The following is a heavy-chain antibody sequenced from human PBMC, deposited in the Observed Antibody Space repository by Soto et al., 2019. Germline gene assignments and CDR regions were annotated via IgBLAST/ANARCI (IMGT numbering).Heavy chain of an antibody. D-gene: IGHD3-22*01. CDR2: ISYDGSDN. Sequence: PGGSLRLPCRGSGLTFRTYRMHWFRQTPGKGLERVSVISYDGSDNYSADCVNGRFTISRDNSKNPLYLQMNSLRREDTSLYYCAREYSVAVVAPGYWGQGILVTVSS. CDR3: AREYSVAVVAPGY. J-gene: IGHJ4*01. CDR1: GLTFRTYR. V-gene: IGHV3-30*19.